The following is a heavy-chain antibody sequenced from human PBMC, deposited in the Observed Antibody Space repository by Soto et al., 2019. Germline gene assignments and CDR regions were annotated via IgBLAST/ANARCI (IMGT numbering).Heavy chain of an antibody. CDR3: SRITYRRRWCFDL. CDR2: ISYDGSNK. J-gene: IGHJ5*02. V-gene: IGHV3-30-3*01. Sequence: GGSLRLSCAASGFTFSSYAMHWVRQAPGKGLEWVAVISYDGSNKYYADSVKGRFTISRDNSKNTLYLQMNSMRGEDTAVYYCSRITYRRRWCFDLWGQGTLVTGS. CDR1: GFTFSSYA. D-gene: IGHD2-8*01.